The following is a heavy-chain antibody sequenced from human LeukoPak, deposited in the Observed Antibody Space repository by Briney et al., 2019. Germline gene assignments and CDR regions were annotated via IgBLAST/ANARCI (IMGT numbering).Heavy chain of an antibody. D-gene: IGHD6-6*01. V-gene: IGHV4-34*01. CDR1: GGSFSGYY. J-gene: IGHJ4*02. Sequence: SETLSLTCAVYGGSFSGYYWSGIRQPPGKGLEGSGEINHSGSTNYNPSLRRRVTISVDTSKNQFSLKLSSVTAADTAVYYCARGPSIAARPFDYWGQGTLVTVSS. CDR2: INHSGST. CDR3: ARGPSIAARPFDY.